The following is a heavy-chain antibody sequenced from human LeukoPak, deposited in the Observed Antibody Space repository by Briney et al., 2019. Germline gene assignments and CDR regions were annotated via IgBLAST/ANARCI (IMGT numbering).Heavy chain of an antibody. CDR3: ARRLTAPDAFDI. Sequence: GESLKISCKGSGYSFTSYWISWVRQMPGKGLEWMGRIDPSDSYTNYSPSFRGHVTISADKSISTAYLQWSSLKASDTAMYYCARRLTAPDAFDIWGQGTMVTVSS. V-gene: IGHV5-10-1*01. CDR2: IDPSDSYT. J-gene: IGHJ3*02. D-gene: IGHD5-18*01. CDR1: GYSFTSYW.